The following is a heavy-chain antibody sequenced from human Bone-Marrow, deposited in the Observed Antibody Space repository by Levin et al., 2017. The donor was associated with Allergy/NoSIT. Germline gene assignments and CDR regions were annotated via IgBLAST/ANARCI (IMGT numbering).Heavy chain of an antibody. CDR1: GFTFSNAW. CDR3: TTRLNWNDGAQFDY. V-gene: IGHV3-15*01. D-gene: IGHD1-1*01. J-gene: IGHJ4*02. CDR2: IKSKTDGGTT. Sequence: GESLKISCAASGFTFSNAWMTWVRQAPGKGLEWVGLIKSKTDGGTTDYAAPVKGRFTISRDDSKNTLYLQMNSLRTEDTAVYYCTTRLNWNDGAQFDYWGQGTLVTVSS.